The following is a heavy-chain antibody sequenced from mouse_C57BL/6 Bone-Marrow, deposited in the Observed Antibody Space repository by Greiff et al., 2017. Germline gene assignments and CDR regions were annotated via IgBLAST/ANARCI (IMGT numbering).Heavy chain of an antibody. V-gene: IGHV1-4*01. CDR1: GYTFTSYT. Sequence: VKLMESGAELARPGASVKMSCKASGYTFTSYTMHWVKQRPGQGLEWIGYINPSSGYTKYNQKFKDKATLTADKSSSTAYMQLSSLTSEDSAVYYGANYGSTPFAYWGQGTLVTVSA. CDR3: ANYGSTPFAY. CDR2: INPSSGYT. D-gene: IGHD1-1*01. J-gene: IGHJ3*01.